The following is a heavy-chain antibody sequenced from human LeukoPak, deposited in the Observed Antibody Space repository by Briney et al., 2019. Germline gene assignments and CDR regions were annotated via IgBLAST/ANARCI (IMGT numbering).Heavy chain of an antibody. D-gene: IGHD6-19*01. CDR3: ARARLAVAGGTSYYFDY. CDR1: GYTFTGYY. V-gene: IGHV1-2*06. CDR2: INPNSGGT. J-gene: IGHJ4*02. Sequence: ASVKVSCKASGYTFTGYYMHWVRQAPGQGLEWMGRINPNSGGTNYAQKFQGRVTMTRDTSISTAFMELSRLRSDDTAVYYCARARLAVAGGTSYYFDYWGRGTLVTVSS.